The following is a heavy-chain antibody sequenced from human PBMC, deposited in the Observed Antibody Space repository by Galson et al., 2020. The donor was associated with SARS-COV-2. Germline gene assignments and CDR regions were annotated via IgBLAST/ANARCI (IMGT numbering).Heavy chain of an antibody. CDR2: FDPEDGET. D-gene: IGHD6-6*01. J-gene: IGHJ5*02. CDR3: ATGPPRGSSYWFDP. V-gene: IGHV1-24*01. Sequence: ASVQVSCKVSGYTLTELSMHWVRQAPGKGLEWMGGFDPEDGETIYAQKFQGRVTMTEDTSTDTAYMELSSLRSEDTAVYYCATGPPRGSSYWFDPWGQGTLVTVSS. CDR1: GYTLTELS.